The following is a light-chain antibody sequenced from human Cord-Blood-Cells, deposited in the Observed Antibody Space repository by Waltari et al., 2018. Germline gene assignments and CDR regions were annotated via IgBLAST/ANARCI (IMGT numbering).Light chain of an antibody. V-gene: IGKV1-39*01. Sequence: DIQMTQSPSSLSASVGDRVTITCLASQSISSYLNWYQQKPGKATKLLIYAASSLQSWVPSRFSGSGSGTDFTLTISSLQPEDFATYYCQQSYSTPYTFGQGTKLEIK. J-gene: IGKJ2*01. CDR3: QQSYSTPYT. CDR1: QSISSY. CDR2: AAS.